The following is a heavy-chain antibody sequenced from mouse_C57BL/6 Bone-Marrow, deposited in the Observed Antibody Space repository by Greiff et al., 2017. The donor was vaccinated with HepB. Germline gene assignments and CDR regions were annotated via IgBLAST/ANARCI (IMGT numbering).Heavy chain of an antibody. Sequence: EVKLVESGPELVKPGASVKIPCKASGYTFTDYNMDWVKQSHGKSLEWIGDINPNNGGTIYNQKFKGKATLTVDKSSSTAYMELRRLTSEDTAVYYCARRGDEYFDYWGQGTTLTVSS. CDR2: INPNNGGT. CDR1: GYTFTDYN. CDR3: ARRGDEYFDY. J-gene: IGHJ2*01. V-gene: IGHV1-18*01.